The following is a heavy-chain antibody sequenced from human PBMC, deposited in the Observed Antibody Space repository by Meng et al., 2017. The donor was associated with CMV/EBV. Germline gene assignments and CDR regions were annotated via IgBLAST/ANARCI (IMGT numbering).Heavy chain of an antibody. J-gene: IGHJ6*02. CDR2: INHSGST. V-gene: IGHV4-34*01. CDR1: GFTFSSYW. CDR3: ARGLGWLLYYGMDV. D-gene: IGHD3-3*01. Sequence: ESLKISCAASGFTFSSYWMSWIRQPPGKGLEWIGEINHSGSTNYNPSLKSRVTISVDTSKNQFSLKLSSVTAADTAVYYCARGLGWLLYYGMDVWGQGTTVTVSS.